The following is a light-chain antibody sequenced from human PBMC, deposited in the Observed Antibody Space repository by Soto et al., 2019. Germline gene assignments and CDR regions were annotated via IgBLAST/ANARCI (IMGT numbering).Light chain of an antibody. Sequence: DIQMTQSPSTLSASVGDRVTITCRASHSISSWLAWYQQKPGKAPKLLIYKASSLESGVPSRFSVCGSGTDFTLTISSLPPDDFGTDDCQQDNSYSPITFGKGTRLESK. CDR2: KAS. CDR3: QQDNSYSPIT. CDR1: HSISSW. V-gene: IGKV1-5*03. J-gene: IGKJ5*01.